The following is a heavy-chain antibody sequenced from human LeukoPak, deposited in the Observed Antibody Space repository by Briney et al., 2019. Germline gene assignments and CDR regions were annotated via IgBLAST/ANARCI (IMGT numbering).Heavy chain of an antibody. D-gene: IGHD5-18*01. CDR1: GASISSYY. V-gene: IGHV4-59*12. Sequence: SETLSLTCTVSGASISSYYWTWIRQPPGKGLEWIGYIYYSGSTNYNPSLKSRVTISADTSRNQFSLKLSSVTAADTAVYYCARSGYREGADALYIWGLGTMVTVSS. CDR2: IYYSGST. J-gene: IGHJ3*02. CDR3: ARSGYREGADALYI.